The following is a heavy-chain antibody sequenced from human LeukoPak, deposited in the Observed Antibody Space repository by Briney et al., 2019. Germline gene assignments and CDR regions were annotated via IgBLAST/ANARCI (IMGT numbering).Heavy chain of an antibody. CDR1: YY. Sequence: YYWRWIRQAPGKGLEWVSYISSSGSTIYYADSVKGRFTISRDNAKNSLYLQMNSLRAEDTAVYYCAKDQDYGGNGLDYWGQGTLVTVSS. J-gene: IGHJ4*02. CDR2: ISSSGSTI. D-gene: IGHD4-23*01. CDR3: AKDQDYGGNGLDY. V-gene: IGHV3-11*04.